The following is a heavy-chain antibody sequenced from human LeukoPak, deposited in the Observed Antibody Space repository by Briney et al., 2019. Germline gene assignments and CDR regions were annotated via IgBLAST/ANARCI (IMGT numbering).Heavy chain of an antibody. J-gene: IGHJ4*02. CDR2: IWYDGSNK. CDR1: GFTFSSYS. V-gene: IGHV3-33*08. D-gene: IGHD4-11*01. Sequence: GGSLRLSCAASGFTFSSYSMNWVRQAPGKGLEWVAVIWYDGSNKYYADSVKGRFTISRDNSKNTLYLQMNSLRAEDTAVYYCASRKTVTTGPFDYWGQGTLVTVSS. CDR3: ASRKTVTTGPFDY.